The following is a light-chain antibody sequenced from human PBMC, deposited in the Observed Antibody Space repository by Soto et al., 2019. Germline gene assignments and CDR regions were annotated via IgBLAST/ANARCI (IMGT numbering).Light chain of an antibody. CDR3: QHRDT. CDR1: QSISDH. V-gene: IGKV3-11*01. J-gene: IGKJ5*01. Sequence: EIVLTQSPATLSLSPGERATLSCRASQSISDHLAWYQQRPGQAPRLLIYYDSNRATGVPARFSGSGSGTDFTLTISILEPEDFAVYYCQHRDTFSLGTRLEIK. CDR2: YDS.